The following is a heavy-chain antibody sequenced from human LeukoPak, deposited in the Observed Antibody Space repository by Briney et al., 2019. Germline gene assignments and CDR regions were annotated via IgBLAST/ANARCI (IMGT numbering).Heavy chain of an antibody. V-gene: IGHV4-59*01. J-gene: IGHJ4*02. D-gene: IGHD3-22*01. Sequence: SETLSLTCTVSGDSISSYYWNWIQQPPGKGLEWIGYIYYSGSTNYNPSLKSRVTISVDTSKNQFSLKLSSVTAADTAVYYCARARSSGYSFDYWGQGTLVTVSS. CDR1: GDSISSYY. CDR2: IYYSGST. CDR3: ARARSSGYSFDY.